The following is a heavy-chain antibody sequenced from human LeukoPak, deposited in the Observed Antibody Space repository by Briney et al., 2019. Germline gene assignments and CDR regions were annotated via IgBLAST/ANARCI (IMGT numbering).Heavy chain of an antibody. CDR1: GFTHSSYA. J-gene: IGHJ3*02. CDR3: AKDPRLRSSDDAFDI. D-gene: IGHD4-17*01. V-gene: IGHV3-23*01. Sequence: GGSLRLSCAASGFTHSSYAMSWVRQAAGKGLEWVSAISGSGGSTYYADSVKGRFTISRDNSKNTLYLQMNSLRAEDTAVYYCAKDPRLRSSDDAFDIWGQGTMVTVSS. CDR2: ISGSGGST.